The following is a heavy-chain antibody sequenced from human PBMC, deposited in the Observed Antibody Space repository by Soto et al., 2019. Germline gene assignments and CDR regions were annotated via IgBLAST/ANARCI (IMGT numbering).Heavy chain of an antibody. CDR2: IWYDGSNK. D-gene: IGHD3-22*01. J-gene: IGHJ3*02. CDR1: GLIFSSYG. Sequence: GGSMRLSCAASGLIFSSYGMHWVRQAPGKGLEWVAVIWYDGSNKYYADSVKGRFTISRDNSKNTLYLQMNSLRAEDTAVYYCARKYDSSGHGAFDIWGQGTMVTVSS. V-gene: IGHV3-33*01. CDR3: ARKYDSSGHGAFDI.